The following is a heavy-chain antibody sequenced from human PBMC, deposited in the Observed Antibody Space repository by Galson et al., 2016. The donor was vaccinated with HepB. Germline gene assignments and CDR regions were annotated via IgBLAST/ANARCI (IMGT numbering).Heavy chain of an antibody. J-gene: IGHJ5*02. Sequence: SLRLSCAASGFTFRRFAMSWVRQAPGKGLMRVARINGDGTTTVYADSVKGRFTISRDSAKNTLYLQMTSLRAEDTAVYYCSRDRLFMADTWGQGSLVTVSS. CDR2: INGDGTTT. CDR3: SRDRLFMADT. CDR1: GFTFRRFA. V-gene: IGHV3-74*01. D-gene: IGHD2-15*01.